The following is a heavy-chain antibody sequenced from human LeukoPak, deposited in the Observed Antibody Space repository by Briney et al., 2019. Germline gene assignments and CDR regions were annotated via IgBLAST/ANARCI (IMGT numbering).Heavy chain of an antibody. CDR1: GGTFSSYA. CDR3: ARESLMTVADY. D-gene: IGHD2-8*01. Sequence: GASVKVSCKASGGTFSSYAISWVRQAPGQGLEWMGRIIPILGIANYAQKSQGRVTITADKSTSTAYMELSSLRSEDTAVYYCARESLMTVADYWGQGTLVTISS. CDR2: IIPILGIA. V-gene: IGHV1-69*04. J-gene: IGHJ4*02.